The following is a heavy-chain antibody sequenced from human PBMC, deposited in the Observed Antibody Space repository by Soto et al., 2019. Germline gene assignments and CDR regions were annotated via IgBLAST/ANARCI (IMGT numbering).Heavy chain of an antibody. D-gene: IGHD3-22*01. Sequence: PSETLSLTCAVYGGSFSGYYWSWIRQPPGKGLEWIGEINHSGSTNYNPSLKSRVTISVDTSKNQFSLKLSSVSAADTAVYYCARQTYYYDSSGYYPFDYCGQGTRVTVSS. V-gene: IGHV4-34*01. CDR3: ARQTYYYDSSGYYPFDY. J-gene: IGHJ4*02. CDR1: GGSFSGYY. CDR2: INHSGST.